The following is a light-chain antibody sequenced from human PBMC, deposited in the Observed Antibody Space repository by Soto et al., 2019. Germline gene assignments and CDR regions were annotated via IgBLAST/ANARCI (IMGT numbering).Light chain of an antibody. CDR1: QSVSSSY. CDR2: GAS. Sequence: EIVLTQSPGTLSLSPGERATLSCRASQSVSSSYVTWYQQKPGQAPTLLIFGASSRATDIPDRFSGSGSGTDFTLTISRLEPEDFAVYYCQQYGSSPLTFGGGTKVEIK. J-gene: IGKJ4*01. V-gene: IGKV3-20*01. CDR3: QQYGSSPLT.